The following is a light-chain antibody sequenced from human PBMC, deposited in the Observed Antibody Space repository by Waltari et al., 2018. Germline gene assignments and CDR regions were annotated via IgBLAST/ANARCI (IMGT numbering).Light chain of an antibody. Sequence: QSALTQPASVSGSLGQSITISCTGSGSDIGAYDFVSWYQQYPGKPPKLIIYDVSTRPSEVSNRVSGSKAGNTASLAISGLQAEDEADYYCISYTNTYTLGLFGGGTKLTVL. CDR2: DVS. CDR1: GSDIGAYDF. J-gene: IGLJ3*02. V-gene: IGLV2-14*03. CDR3: ISYTNTYTLGL.